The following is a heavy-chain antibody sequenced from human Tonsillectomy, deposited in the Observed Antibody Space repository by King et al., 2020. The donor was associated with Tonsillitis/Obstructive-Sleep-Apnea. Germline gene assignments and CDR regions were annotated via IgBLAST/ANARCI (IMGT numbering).Heavy chain of an antibody. J-gene: IGHJ4*02. V-gene: IGHV3-7*02. D-gene: IGHD3-3*01. CDR3: ATSSIFGGYFDY. Sequence: QLVQSGGGLVQPGGSLRLSCAASGFTFTSYWMSWVRQAPGKGLEWVAHIKQDGSEKYYVDSVKGRFTISRDKAKNSLYLQMSSLRAEDTAVYYCATSSIFGGYFDYWGQGTLVTVSS. CDR2: IKQDGSEK. CDR1: GFTFTSYW.